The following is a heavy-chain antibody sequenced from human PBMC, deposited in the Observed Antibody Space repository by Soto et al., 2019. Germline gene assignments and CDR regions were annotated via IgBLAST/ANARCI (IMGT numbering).Heavy chain of an antibody. Sequence: SETLSLTCTVSDDSFRGAEYYWSWIRQPLGKGPEWIGYTYYNGDTKYNPALRSRVTMSKDTSKNQFSLRLSSVTAADTAVYFCARGPTYIDGWRTFDLWGRGILVTVSS. CDR3: ARGPTYIDGWRTFDL. J-gene: IGHJ4*02. V-gene: IGHV4-61*08. D-gene: IGHD6-19*01. CDR2: TYYNGDT. CDR1: DDSFRGAEYY.